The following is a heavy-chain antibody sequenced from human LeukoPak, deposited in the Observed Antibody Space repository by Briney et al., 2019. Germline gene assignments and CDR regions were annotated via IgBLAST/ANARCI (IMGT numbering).Heavy chain of an antibody. V-gene: IGHV3-74*01. CDR1: GFIFSNHW. CDR3: ARIRGGYYSDY. D-gene: IGHD3-16*01. Sequence: GGSLRLSCAASGFIFSNHWMYWVRQAPGKGLVWVSRINSDGSDTTYADSVKGRFTISRDNAKNTLYLQMNSLRAEDTAVYYCARIRGGYYSDYWGQGTLVTVSS. CDR2: INSDGSDT. J-gene: IGHJ4*02.